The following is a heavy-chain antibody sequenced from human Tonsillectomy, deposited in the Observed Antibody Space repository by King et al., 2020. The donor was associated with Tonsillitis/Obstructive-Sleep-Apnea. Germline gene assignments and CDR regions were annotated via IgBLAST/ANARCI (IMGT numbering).Heavy chain of an antibody. Sequence: VQLVESGGGLVQPGGSLKLSCAASGVTFSGSAMHWGRQASGRGLEWVGRIRSKANIYATAYAASVKGRFTISRDDSKNTAYLQMNSLKTEDTAVYYCTTTGIAVAGTYAFDIWGQGTMVTVSS. CDR3: TTTGIAVAGTYAFDI. CDR2: IRSKANIYAT. J-gene: IGHJ3*02. D-gene: IGHD6-19*01. V-gene: IGHV3-73*01. CDR1: GVTFSGSA.